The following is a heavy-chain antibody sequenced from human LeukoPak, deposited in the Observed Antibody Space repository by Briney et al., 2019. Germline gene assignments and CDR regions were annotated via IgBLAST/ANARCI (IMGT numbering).Heavy chain of an antibody. Sequence: GESLKISSKASGYRFTSYWIGWVSQMPGKGLEWMGIIYSGDSDTRYSPSFQGQVTISADKSISTAYLQWSSLKASDTAMYYCARPEEHGDYVHDAFDIWGQGTMVTVSS. CDR2: IYSGDSDT. D-gene: IGHD4-17*01. V-gene: IGHV5-51*01. CDR1: GYRFTSYW. CDR3: ARPEEHGDYVHDAFDI. J-gene: IGHJ3*02.